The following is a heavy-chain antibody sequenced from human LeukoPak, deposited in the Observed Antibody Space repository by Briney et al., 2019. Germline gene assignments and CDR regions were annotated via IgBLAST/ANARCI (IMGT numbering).Heavy chain of an antibody. CDR1: GYTFTSYD. V-gene: IGHV1-8*03. CDR3: ARKYDGGPPNKDDY. J-gene: IGHJ4*02. D-gene: IGHD1-1*01. Sequence: GASVKVSCKASGYTFTSYDINWVRQATGQGLEWMGWMNPNSGNTGYAQKFQGRVTITRNTSISTAYMELSSLRAEDTAVYYCARKYDGGPPNKDDYGGREPRVPVSS. CDR2: MNPNSGNT.